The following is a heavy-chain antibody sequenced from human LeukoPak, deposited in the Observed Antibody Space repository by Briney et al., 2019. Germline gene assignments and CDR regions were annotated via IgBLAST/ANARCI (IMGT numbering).Heavy chain of an antibody. Sequence: PSETLSLTCTVSGGSISSYYWSWIRQPPGEGLEWIGYIYYSGSTNYNPSLKSRVTISVDTSKNQFSLKLSSVTAADTAVYYCARAPGGLWPDYWGQGTLVTVSS. CDR1: GGSISSYY. J-gene: IGHJ4*02. CDR2: IYYSGST. CDR3: ARAPGGLWPDY. D-gene: IGHD5-18*01. V-gene: IGHV4-59*01.